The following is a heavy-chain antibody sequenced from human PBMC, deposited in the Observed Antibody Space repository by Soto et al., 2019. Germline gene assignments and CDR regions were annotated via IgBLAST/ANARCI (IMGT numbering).Heavy chain of an antibody. CDR1: GASVNTGY. V-gene: IGHV4-59*02. J-gene: IGHJ5*02. D-gene: IGHD3-22*01. Sequence: QMQLQESGPGLVKPSETLSLTCTVSGASVNTGYWSWIRQPPGKGLEWIGFMYFAGSFNYNHSLSSRVTISVETSKNQFSMTLTSVTAADTAVYYCARSYYDSTGFAVDPWGQGFLVTVSS. CDR3: ARSYYDSTGFAVDP. CDR2: MYFAGSF.